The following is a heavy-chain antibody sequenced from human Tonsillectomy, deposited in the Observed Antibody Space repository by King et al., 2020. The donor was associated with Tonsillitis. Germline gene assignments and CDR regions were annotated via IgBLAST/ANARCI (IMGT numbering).Heavy chain of an antibody. V-gene: IGHV7-4-1*02. J-gene: IGHJ4*02. CDR1: GYTFTTYA. CDR2: IDTKTGKP. CDR3: TKDASGLCSNTSCFLH. D-gene: IGHD2-2*01. Sequence: VQLVQSGSELKKPGASVKVSCKASGYTFTTYAINWVRQAPGQGLEWMGWIDTKTGKPTYAQGFTGRFVFSVDTSVSTAHLEISSLKTEDTAVYYCTKDASGLCSNTSCFLHLGQGTVVTVSS.